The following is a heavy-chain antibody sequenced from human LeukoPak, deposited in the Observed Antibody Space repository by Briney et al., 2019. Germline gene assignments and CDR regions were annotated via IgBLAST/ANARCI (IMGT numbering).Heavy chain of an antibody. CDR2: IIPIFGTA. CDR3: ARDYGDNNWFDH. V-gene: IGHV1-69*05. J-gene: IGHJ5*02. CDR1: GGTFSRYV. D-gene: IGHD4-17*01. Sequence: SVKVSCKASGGTFSRYVINWMRQAPGQGLEWMGGIIPIFGTANYAQKFQGRVTMTRDTSTSTVYMELSSLRSEDTAVYYCARDYGDNNWFDHWGQGTLVTVSS.